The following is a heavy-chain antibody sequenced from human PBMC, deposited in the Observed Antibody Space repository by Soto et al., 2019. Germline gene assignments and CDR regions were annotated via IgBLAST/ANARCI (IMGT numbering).Heavy chain of an antibody. CDR2: IYYRGST. CDR3: ARGPERMATILGLDY. J-gene: IGHJ4*02. CDR1: GGSISSYY. V-gene: IGHV4-59*01. Sequence: SETLSLTCTVSGGSISSYYLSWIRQRAGKGLEWIGYIYYRGSTNYNPSLKSRVTISVDTSKNQFSLKLSYVTAADTAVYYCARGPERMATILGLDYWGQGTLVTVSS. D-gene: IGHD5-12*01.